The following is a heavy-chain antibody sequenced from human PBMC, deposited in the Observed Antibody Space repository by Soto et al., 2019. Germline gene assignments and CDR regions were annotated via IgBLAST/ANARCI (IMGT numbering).Heavy chain of an antibody. CDR3: ARDGCGGDCYLSGMDV. CDR1: GFTVSSNY. D-gene: IGHD2-21*02. V-gene: IGHV3-66*02. J-gene: IGHJ6*02. CDR2: IYSGGST. Sequence: PGGSLRLSCAASGFTVSSNYMSWVRQAPGKGLEWVSVIYSGGSTYYADSVKGRFTISRDNSKNTLYLQMNSLRAEDTAVYYCARDGCGGDCYLSGMDVWGQGTTVTVSS.